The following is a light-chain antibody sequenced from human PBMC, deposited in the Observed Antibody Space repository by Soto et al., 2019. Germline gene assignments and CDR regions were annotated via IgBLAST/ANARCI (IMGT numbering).Light chain of an antibody. J-gene: IGLJ1*01. CDR1: SSNVGAGYD. CDR3: QSYNSSLSADV. CDR2: GNT. Sequence: QAVVTQPPSVSGAPGQSVTISCTGSSSNVGAGYDVHWYQQLPGTAPKYLIYGNTNRPSGVPDRFSGSKSGTSASLAITGLQAEDEADYYCQSYNSSLSADVFGTGTKVTVL. V-gene: IGLV1-40*01.